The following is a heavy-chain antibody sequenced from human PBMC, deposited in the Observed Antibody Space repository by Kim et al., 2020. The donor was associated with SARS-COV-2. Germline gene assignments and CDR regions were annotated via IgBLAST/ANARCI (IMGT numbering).Heavy chain of an antibody. CDR3: ATDHLPCSGISVYYFVY. D-gene: IGHD3-22*01. V-gene: IGHV3-15*01. Sequence: PVKGRFTISRDDSENTVYLQMNSLKTEDTAVYYCATDHLPCSGISVYYFVYWGQGTLVTVSS. J-gene: IGHJ4*02.